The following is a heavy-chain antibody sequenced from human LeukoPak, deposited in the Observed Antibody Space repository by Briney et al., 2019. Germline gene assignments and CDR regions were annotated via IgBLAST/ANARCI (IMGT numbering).Heavy chain of an antibody. J-gene: IGHJ4*02. CDR1: GGSISSSSYY. CDR2: IYYSGST. V-gene: IGHV4-39*07. CDR3: GRGMTRWLQFRPLDY. D-gene: IGHD5-24*01. Sequence: ASETLSLTCTVSGGSISSSSYYWGWIRQPPGKGLEWIGSIYYSGSTYYNPSLKSRVTISVDTSKNQFSLKLSSVTAADTAVYYCGRGMTRWLQFRPLDYRGQGTLVTVSS.